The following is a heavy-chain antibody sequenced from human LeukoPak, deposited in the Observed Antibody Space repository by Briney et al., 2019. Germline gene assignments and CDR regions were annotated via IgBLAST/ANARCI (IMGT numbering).Heavy chain of an antibody. J-gene: IGHJ4*02. CDR1: GFTFSSCG. V-gene: IGHV3-30*02. D-gene: IGHD3-10*01. Sequence: PGGSLRLSCAASGFTFSSCGMHWVSQARGKGWVGVAFIRYDGSNNYYADSVKGRFTISRDNSKNTLYLQMNSLRAEDTAVYYCAKSLWFSVPPQFVYWGQGTLVTVSS. CDR3: AKSLWFSVPPQFVY. CDR2: IRYDGSNN.